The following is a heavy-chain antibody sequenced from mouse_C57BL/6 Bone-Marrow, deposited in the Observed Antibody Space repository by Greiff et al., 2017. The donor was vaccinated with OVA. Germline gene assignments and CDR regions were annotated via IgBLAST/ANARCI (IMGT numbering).Heavy chain of an antibody. V-gene: IGHV1-5*01. Sequence: EVQVVESGTVLARPGASVKMSCKTSGYTFTSYWMHWVKQRPGQGLEWIGAIYPGNSDTSYNQKFKGKAKLTAVTSASTAYMELSSLTNEDSAVYYCTRGRGSNYDFDYWGQGTTLTVSS. CDR3: TRGRGSNYDFDY. J-gene: IGHJ2*01. D-gene: IGHD2-5*01. CDR1: GYTFTSYW. CDR2: IYPGNSDT.